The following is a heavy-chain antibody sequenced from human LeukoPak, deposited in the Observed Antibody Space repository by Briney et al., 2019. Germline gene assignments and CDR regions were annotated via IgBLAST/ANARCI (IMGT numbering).Heavy chain of an antibody. CDR1: GGTLSSYA. Sequence: ASVKVSCKASGGTLSSYAISWVRQAPGQGLEWMGGIIPIFGTANYAQKFQGRVTITADESTSTAYMELSSLRSEDTAVYYCARGGEDIVVVPEKHYYYYYGMDVWGQGTTVTVSS. V-gene: IGHV1-69*13. CDR3: ARGGEDIVVVPEKHYYYYYGMDV. CDR2: IIPIFGTA. J-gene: IGHJ6*02. D-gene: IGHD2-2*01.